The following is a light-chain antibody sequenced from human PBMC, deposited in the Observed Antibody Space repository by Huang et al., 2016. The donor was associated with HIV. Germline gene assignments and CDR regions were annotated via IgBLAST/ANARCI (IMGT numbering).Light chain of an antibody. CDR2: GAY. V-gene: IGKV3-20*01. CDR3: QHYSSSLPWT. CDR1: QSVSSDY. J-gene: IGKJ1*01. Sequence: EIVLTQSPGTLSLSPGERAIFSCRASQSVSSDYLDWYQQKPGQAPRLLSYGAYSRATGIPDRCSGSGSGTDFSLTISRMEPEDFAVYFCQHYSSSLPWTFGQGTKVEIK.